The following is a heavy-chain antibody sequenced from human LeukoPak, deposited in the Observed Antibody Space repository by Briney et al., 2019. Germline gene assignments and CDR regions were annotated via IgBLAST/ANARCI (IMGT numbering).Heavy chain of an antibody. CDR3: ASGPPRGQYYCMDV. J-gene: IGHJ6*03. V-gene: IGHV3-13*01. Sequence: HSGGSLRLSCAAAGFTFSSFDMHSVRLPTGQGLECVSSIVTASDTYYPGSWEARFTLSRDKPRNSFYLQMNSLTAGDTAVYYCASGPPRGQYYCMDVWGKGTTVTVSS. CDR2: IVTASDT. CDR1: GFTFSSFD. D-gene: IGHD3/OR15-3a*01.